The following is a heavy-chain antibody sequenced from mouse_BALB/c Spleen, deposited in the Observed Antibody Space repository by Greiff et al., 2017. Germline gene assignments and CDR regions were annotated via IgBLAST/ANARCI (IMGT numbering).Heavy chain of an antibody. CDR1: GYTFTSYY. V-gene: IGHV1S81*02. D-gene: IGHD4-1*01. Sequence: QVQLQQSGAELVKPGASVKLSCKASGYTFTSYYMYWVKQRPGQGLEWIGGINPSNGGTNFNEKFKSKATLTVDKSSSTAYMQLSSLTSEDSAVYYCTRGRTGRGYFDYWGQGTTLTVSS. CDR2: INPSNGGT. J-gene: IGHJ2*01. CDR3: TRGRTGRGYFDY.